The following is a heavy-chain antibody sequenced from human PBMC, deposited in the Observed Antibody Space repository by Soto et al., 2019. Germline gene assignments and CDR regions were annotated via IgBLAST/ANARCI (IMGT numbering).Heavy chain of an antibody. Sequence: GGSLRLSCAASGFTFSSYAMSWVRQAPGKGLEWVSAISGSGGSTYYADSVKGRFTISRDNSKNTLYLQMNSLRAEDTAVYYCANGIFWGSGAFDIWGQGTMVTVSS. D-gene: IGHD7-27*01. V-gene: IGHV3-23*01. CDR3: ANGIFWGSGAFDI. CDR2: ISGSGGST. J-gene: IGHJ3*02. CDR1: GFTFSSYA.